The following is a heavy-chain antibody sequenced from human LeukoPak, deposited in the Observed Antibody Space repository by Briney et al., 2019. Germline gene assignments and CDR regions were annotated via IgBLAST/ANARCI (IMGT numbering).Heavy chain of an antibody. D-gene: IGHD3-10*01. Sequence: ASVKVSCKASGGTFSSYAISWVRQAPGHGLEWMGGIIPIFGTANYAQKFQGRVTITADESTSTAYMELSSLRSEDTAVYYCARGYYYGSGSYVLDHWGQGTLVTVSS. J-gene: IGHJ5*02. CDR1: GGTFSSYA. V-gene: IGHV1-69*13. CDR3: ARGYYYGSGSYVLDH. CDR2: IIPIFGTA.